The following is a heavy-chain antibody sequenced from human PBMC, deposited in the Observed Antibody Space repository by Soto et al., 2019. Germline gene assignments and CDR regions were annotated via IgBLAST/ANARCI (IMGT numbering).Heavy chain of an antibody. D-gene: IGHD5-12*01. CDR2: IRAYNGNT. V-gene: IGHV1-18*01. CDR1: GYTFTSYG. J-gene: IGHJ4*02. CDR3: ASTIDIVATIGVFDY. Sequence: ASVKVSCKASGYTFTSYGISWVRQAPGQGLEWMGWIRAYNGNTNYAQKLQGRVTMTTDTSTSTAYMELRSLRSDDTAVYYCASTIDIVATIGVFDYWGQGTLVTVSS.